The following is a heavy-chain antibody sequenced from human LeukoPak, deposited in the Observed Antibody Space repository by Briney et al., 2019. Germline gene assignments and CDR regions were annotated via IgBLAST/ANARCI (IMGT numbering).Heavy chain of an antibody. Sequence: PGGSLRLSCAASGFTFSNYGMHWVRQAPGKGLEWVAFIRYDGTNKDYADSVKGRFTISRDNAKNSLYLQMNSLRAEDMALYYCAKDMKSSSAGPFDYWGQGTLVTVSS. D-gene: IGHD6-6*01. CDR1: GFTFSNYG. CDR2: IRYDGTNK. CDR3: AKDMKSSSAGPFDY. J-gene: IGHJ4*02. V-gene: IGHV3-30*02.